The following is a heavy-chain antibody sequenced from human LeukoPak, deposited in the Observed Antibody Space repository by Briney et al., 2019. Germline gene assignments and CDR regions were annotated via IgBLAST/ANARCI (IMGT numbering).Heavy chain of an antibody. J-gene: IGHJ3*02. V-gene: IGHV1-69*04. Sequence: SVKVSCKASGGTFSSYAISWVRQAPGQGLEWMGRIIPILGIANYAQKFQGRVTITRDTSASTAYMELSSLRSEDTAVYYCASPKNFYYYGRGSPGVFDIGGKGQRVPVSS. D-gene: IGHD3-10*01. CDR3: ASPKNFYYYGRGSPGVFDI. CDR1: GGTFSSYA. CDR2: IIPILGIA.